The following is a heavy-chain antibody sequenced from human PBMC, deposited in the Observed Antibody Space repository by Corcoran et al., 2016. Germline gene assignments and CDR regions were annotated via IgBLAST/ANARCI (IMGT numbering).Heavy chain of an antibody. CDR2: IYYSGST. V-gene: IGHV4-59*01. CDR1: GGSISSYY. D-gene: IGHD3-22*01. Sequence: QVQLQESGPGLVKPSETLSRTCTVSGGSISSYYWSWIRQPPGKGLEWIGYIYYSGSTNYNPSLKSRVTISVDTSKNQFSLKLSSVTAADTAVYYCARVRRITMIVDYFDYWGQGTLVTVSS. CDR3: ARVRRITMIVDYFDY. J-gene: IGHJ4*02.